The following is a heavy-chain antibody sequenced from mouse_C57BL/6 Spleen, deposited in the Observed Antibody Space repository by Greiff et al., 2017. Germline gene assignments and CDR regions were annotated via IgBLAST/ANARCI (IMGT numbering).Heavy chain of an antibody. V-gene: IGHV5-6*01. Sequence: EVHLVESGGDLVKPGGSLKLSCAASGFTFSSYGMSWVRQTPDKRLEWVATISSGGSYTYYPDSVKGRFTISRDNAKNTLYLQMSSLKSEDTAMYYCARGPYFDYWGQGTTLTVSS. CDR2: ISSGGSYT. J-gene: IGHJ2*01. CDR3: ARGPYFDY. CDR1: GFTFSSYG.